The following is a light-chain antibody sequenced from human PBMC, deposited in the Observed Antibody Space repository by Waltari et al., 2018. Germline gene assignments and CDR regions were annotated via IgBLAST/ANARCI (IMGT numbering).Light chain of an antibody. J-gene: IGLJ2*01. CDR2: DVS. CDR1: SSDVGGYSY. CDR3: SSYTSSSTLVV. Sequence: QSALTQPASVSGSPGQSITISCTGTSSDVGGYSYVSWYQQPPGKAPTLIIYDVSNRPSGVSNRFSGSKSGNTASLTISGLQAEDEADYYCSSYTSSSTLVVFGGGTKLTVL. V-gene: IGLV2-14*03.